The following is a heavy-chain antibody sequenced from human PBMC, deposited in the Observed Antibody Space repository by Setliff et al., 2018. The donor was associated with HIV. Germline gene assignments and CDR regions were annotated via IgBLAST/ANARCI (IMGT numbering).Heavy chain of an antibody. CDR3: ARVPTNPDFYYYYMDV. Sequence: SETLSLTCTVSGGSISSGSYYWTWIRQPAGKGLEWIGHIYTSGITYYNPSLKSRVTISVDTSKNQFSLKLSSVTAADTAVYYCARVPTNPDFYYYYMDVWGKGTTVTVSS. J-gene: IGHJ6*03. V-gene: IGHV4-61*09. CDR1: GGSISSGSYY. CDR2: IYTSGIT.